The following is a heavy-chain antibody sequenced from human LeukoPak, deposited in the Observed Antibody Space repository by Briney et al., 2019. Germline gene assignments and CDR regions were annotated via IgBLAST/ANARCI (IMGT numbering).Heavy chain of an antibody. Sequence: GESLKIPCKGSGYTFTNYWIAWVRQLPGEGLEWMGIIYPGDSDTRYSPSFQGQVTISADKSISTAYLQWSSLKASDTAMYYCARLGTSGSGTYYNPLGYWGQGTLVTVSS. J-gene: IGHJ4*02. CDR3: ARLGTSGSGTYYNPLGY. CDR1: GYTFTNYW. V-gene: IGHV5-51*01. D-gene: IGHD3-10*01. CDR2: IYPGDSDT.